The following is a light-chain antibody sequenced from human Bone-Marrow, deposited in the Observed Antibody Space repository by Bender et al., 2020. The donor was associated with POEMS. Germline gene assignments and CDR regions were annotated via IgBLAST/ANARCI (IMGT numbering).Light chain of an antibody. CDR3: ATWDDSLNGRV. Sequence: QSVLTQPPSASGTPGQRVTISCSGSNSNIGDNTVKWYQQLPGTAPKLLIFSNNQRPSGVPDRFSGSKSGTSASLAISGLQSEDEADYYCATWDDSLNGRVFGGGTKLAVL. V-gene: IGLV1-44*01. J-gene: IGLJ3*02. CDR1: NSNIGDNT. CDR2: SNN.